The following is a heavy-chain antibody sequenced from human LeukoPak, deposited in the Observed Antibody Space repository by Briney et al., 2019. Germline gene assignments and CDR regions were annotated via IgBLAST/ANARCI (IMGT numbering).Heavy chain of an antibody. D-gene: IGHD3-16*02. Sequence: SETLSLTCAVYGGSFSGYYWSWIRQPPGKGLEWIREINHSGSTNYNPSLKSRVTISVDTSKNQFSLKLSSVTAADTAVYYCARGGIMITFRGVIVPLPLDYWGQRTLVTVSS. V-gene: IGHV4-34*01. J-gene: IGHJ4*02. CDR1: GGSFSGYY. CDR3: ARGGIMITFRGVIVPLPLDY. CDR2: INHSGST.